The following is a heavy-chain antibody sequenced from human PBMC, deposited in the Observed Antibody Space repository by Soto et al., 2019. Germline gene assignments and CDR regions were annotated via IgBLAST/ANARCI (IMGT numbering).Heavy chain of an antibody. CDR3: ALGGSYLFDY. J-gene: IGHJ4*02. CDR1: GFTFDDYT. Sequence: GGSLRLSCAASGFTFDDYTMHWVRQAPGKGLEWVSLISWDGGSTYYADSVKGRFTISRDNSKNSLYLQMNSLRTEDTALYYCALGGSYLFDYWGQGTLVTVSS. CDR2: ISWDGGST. D-gene: IGHD1-26*01. V-gene: IGHV3-43*01.